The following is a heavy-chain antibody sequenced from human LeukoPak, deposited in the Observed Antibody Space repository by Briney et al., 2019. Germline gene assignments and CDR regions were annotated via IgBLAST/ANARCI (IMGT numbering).Heavy chain of an antibody. CDR1: GYTFTSYY. V-gene: IGHV1-46*01. CDR3: ARDGFGPYGPPADY. D-gene: IGHD3-10*01. CDR2: INPSGGIT. J-gene: IGHJ4*02. Sequence: EASVKVSCKASGYTFTSYYMYWVRQAPGQGLEWMGIINPSGGITSYAQKFQGRVTMTRDMSTSTVYMELSSLRSEDTAVYYCARDGFGPYGPPADYWGQGTLVTVSS.